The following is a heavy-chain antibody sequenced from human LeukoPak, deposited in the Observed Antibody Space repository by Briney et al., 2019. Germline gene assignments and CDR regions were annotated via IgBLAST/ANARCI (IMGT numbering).Heavy chain of an antibody. CDR1: GGSISSAGYY. J-gene: IGHJ5*02. Sequence: SETLSLTCTVSGGSISSAGYYWDWIRQPPGKGLEWIGDISYSGSPYYNPSLRSRATISLDTSKNQVSLKLSSISAADTAVYYCARHGRGEAAVSGLDPWGQGTLVTVSS. D-gene: IGHD3-10*01. CDR2: ISYSGSP. V-gene: IGHV4-39*01. CDR3: ARHGRGEAAVSGLDP.